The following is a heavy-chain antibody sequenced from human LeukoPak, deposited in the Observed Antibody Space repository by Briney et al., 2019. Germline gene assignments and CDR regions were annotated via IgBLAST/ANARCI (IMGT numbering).Heavy chain of an antibody. CDR1: GGSISNYY. Sequence: SETLSLTCTVSGGSISNYYWNWIRQPPGKGLELIGYIYYSGTTNYNPSLKSRVSMSVDTSKNQFSLKLSSVTAADTAVYYCARVIYGDPSNFDYWGQGTLVTVSS. V-gene: IGHV4-59*01. CDR3: ARVIYGDPSNFDY. J-gene: IGHJ4*02. CDR2: IYYSGTT. D-gene: IGHD4-17*01.